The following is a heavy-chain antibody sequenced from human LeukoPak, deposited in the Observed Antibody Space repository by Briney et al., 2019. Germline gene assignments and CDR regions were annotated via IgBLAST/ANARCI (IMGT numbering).Heavy chain of an antibody. CDR2: ISYDGSNK. CDR1: GFTFSSYA. CDR3: AKERRPRIAAADLDY. V-gene: IGHV3-30-3*01. D-gene: IGHD6-13*01. J-gene: IGHJ4*02. Sequence: GGSLRLSCAASGFTFSSYAMHWVRQAPGKGLEWVAVISYDGSNKYYADSVKGRFTISRDNSKNTLYLQMNSLRAEDTAVYYCAKERRPRIAAADLDYWGQGTLVTVSS.